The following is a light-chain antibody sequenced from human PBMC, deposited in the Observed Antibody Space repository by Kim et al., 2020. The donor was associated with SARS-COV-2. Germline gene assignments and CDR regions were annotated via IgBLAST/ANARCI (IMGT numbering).Light chain of an antibody. CDR1: VLAKKY. CDR3: YSAADNTWV. Sequence: VSPGQTASITCSGDVLAKKYARWYQQKPGQAPVLVIYKDSERPSGIPERFSGSSSGNTVTLTISGAQVEDEADYYCYSAADNTWVFGGGTQLTVL. J-gene: IGLJ3*02. CDR2: KDS. V-gene: IGLV3-27*01.